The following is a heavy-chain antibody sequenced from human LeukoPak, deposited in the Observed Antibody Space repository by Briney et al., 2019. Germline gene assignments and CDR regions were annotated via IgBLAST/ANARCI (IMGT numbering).Heavy chain of an antibody. J-gene: IGHJ4*02. CDR1: GFTFSSYT. Sequence: GGSLRLSCAASGFTFSSYTMNWVRQAPGKGLEWVSSISSSSSYIYYAHSVKGRFTISRDNAKNSLYLQMNSLRAEDTAVYYCARDGLFDYWGQGTLVTVSS. CDR3: ARDGLFDY. CDR2: ISSSSSYI. D-gene: IGHD3-22*01. V-gene: IGHV3-21*06.